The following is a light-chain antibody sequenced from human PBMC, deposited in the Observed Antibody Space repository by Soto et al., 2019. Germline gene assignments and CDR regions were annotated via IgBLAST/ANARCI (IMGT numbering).Light chain of an antibody. V-gene: IGLV3-21*02. J-gene: IGLJ3*02. CDR1: NVGSKV. CDR3: QVWHIGSYRV. Sequence: SYELTQPPSVSVAPGQTATTSCGGNNVGSKVVHWYQQKPGQAPVLVVYDDTYRPSGIPERFSGSNSGNTATLTISRVEAGDEADYYCQVWHIGSYRVFGGGTQLTVL. CDR2: DDT.